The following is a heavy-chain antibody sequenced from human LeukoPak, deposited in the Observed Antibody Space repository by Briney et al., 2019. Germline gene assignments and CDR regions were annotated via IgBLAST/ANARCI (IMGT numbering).Heavy chain of an antibody. CDR2: IIPIFGTA. J-gene: IGHJ4*02. CDR3: ATSPRYYGGTYYFDY. Sequence: ASVKVSCKASGGTFSSYAISWVRQAPGQGLEWMGGIIPIFGTANYAQKFQGRVTITADESTSTAYMELSSLRSEDTAVYYCATSPRYYGGTYYFDYWGQGTLVTVSS. CDR1: GGTFSSYA. D-gene: IGHD4-23*01. V-gene: IGHV1-69*13.